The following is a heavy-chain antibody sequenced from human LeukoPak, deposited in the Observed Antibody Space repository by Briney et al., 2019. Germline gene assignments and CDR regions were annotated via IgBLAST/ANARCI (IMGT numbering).Heavy chain of an antibody. CDR3: ARDGPAQMVDFDY. CDR1: GYTFSGTGWY. D-gene: IGHD3-10*01. J-gene: IGHJ4*02. CDR2: IYPYTGAT. Sequence: ASVKVSCKASGYTFSGTGWYLYWLRQAPGQGLECMGWIYPYTGATHYAQKFQGRVATTRDTSISTAYMELSRLRPDDTAVYYCARDGPAQMVDFDYWGQGTLVTVS. V-gene: IGHV1-2*02.